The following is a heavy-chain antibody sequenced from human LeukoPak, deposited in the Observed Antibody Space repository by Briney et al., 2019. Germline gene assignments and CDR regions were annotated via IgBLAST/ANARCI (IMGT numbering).Heavy chain of an antibody. CDR1: GASISSSRYY. J-gene: IGHJ6*02. CDR2: ISYSGTA. V-gene: IGHV4-39*01. CDR3: AIDYGDSPTDYYYYYGMDV. Sequence: SETLSLTCTVSGASISSSRYYWGWIRQPPGKGLEWIGSISYSGTAYYNPSLKSRVTISVDTSRNQFSLKLSSVTAPDTAVYYCAIDYGDSPTDYYYYYGMDVWGQGTTVTVSS. D-gene: IGHD4-17*01.